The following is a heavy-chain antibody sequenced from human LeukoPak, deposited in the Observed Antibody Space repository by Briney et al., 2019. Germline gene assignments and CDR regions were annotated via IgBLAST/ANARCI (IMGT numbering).Heavy chain of an antibody. V-gene: IGHV3-11*04. D-gene: IGHD3-3*01. CDR2: IISSGSTI. CDR3: AGARYDFWSGYYRS. J-gene: IGHJ4*02. CDR1: GFTFSDYF. Sequence: GGSLRLSCAASGFTFSDYFMSWIRQAPGKGLEWVSCIISSGSTIYYADSVKGRFTISRDNAKNSLYLQMNSLRAEDTAIYYCAGARYDFWSGYYRSWGQGTLVTVSS.